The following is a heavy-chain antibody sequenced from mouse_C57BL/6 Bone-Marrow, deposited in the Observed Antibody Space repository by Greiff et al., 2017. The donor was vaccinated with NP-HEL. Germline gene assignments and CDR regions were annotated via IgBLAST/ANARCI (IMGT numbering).Heavy chain of an antibody. J-gene: IGHJ3*01. CDR2: IHPNSGST. CDR3: ASPFAY. CDR1: GYTFTSYW. V-gene: IGHV1-64*01. Sequence: LQKPGGERGKPGSSFPLSCKASGYTFTSYWMHWVKQRPGQGLEWIGMIHPNSGSTNYNEKFKSKATLTVDKSSSTAYMQLSSLTSEDSAVYYCASPFAYWGQGTLVTVSA.